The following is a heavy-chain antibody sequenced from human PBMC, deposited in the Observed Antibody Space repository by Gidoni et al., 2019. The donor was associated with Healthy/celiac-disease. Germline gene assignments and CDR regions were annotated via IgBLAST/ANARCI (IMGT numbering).Heavy chain of an antibody. V-gene: IGHV4-34*01. D-gene: IGHD3-10*01. CDR2: INHSGST. CDR3: ARGRGSDY. J-gene: IGHJ4*02. CDR1: GGSFSGYY. Sequence: QVQLQQWGAGLLKPSETLSLTCAVYGGSFSGYYWSWIRQPPGKGLEWIGEINHSGSTNYNPSLKSRVTISVDTSKNQFSLKLSSVTAADTAGYYCARGRGSDYWGQGTLVTVSS.